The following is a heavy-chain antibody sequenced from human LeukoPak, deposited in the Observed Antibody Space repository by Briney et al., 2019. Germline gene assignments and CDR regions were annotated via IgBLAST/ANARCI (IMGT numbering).Heavy chain of an antibody. D-gene: IGHD3-3*01. Sequence: ASVKVSCKASGYTFTGYYMHWVRQAPGQGLEWMGWINPNSGGTNYAQKFQGRVTMTRDTSISTAYMELSRLRSDDTAVYYCARATYDFLSGYPSSPGDYYYYYMDVWGKGTTVTVSS. CDR1: GYTFTGYY. V-gene: IGHV1-2*02. J-gene: IGHJ6*03. CDR2: INPNSGGT. CDR3: ARATYDFLSGYPSSPGDYYYYYMDV.